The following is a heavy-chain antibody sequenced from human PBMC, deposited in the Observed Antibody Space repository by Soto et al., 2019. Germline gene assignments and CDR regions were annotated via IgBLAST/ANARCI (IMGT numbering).Heavy chain of an antibody. V-gene: IGHV3-48*01. D-gene: IGHD3-22*01. Sequence: EVQLVESGGGLVQPGGSLRLSCAASGFTFSSYSMNWVRQAPGKGLEWVSYISSSSSTIYYADSVKGRFTISRDNAKYALYLQMNSLRAGATAVCYWARDRFDTYDISGYWRFDPWGRGTLVTVSS. J-gene: IGHJ5*02. CDR1: GFTFSSYS. CDR3: ARDRFDTYDISGYWRFDP. CDR2: ISSSSSTI.